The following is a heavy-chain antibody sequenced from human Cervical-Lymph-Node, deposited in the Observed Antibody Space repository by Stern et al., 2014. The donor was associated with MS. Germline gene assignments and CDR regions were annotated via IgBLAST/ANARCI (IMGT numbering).Heavy chain of an antibody. J-gene: IGHJ4*02. V-gene: IGHV1-46*01. CDR3: ARAAFTIGLDY. CDR1: GYTFTSYY. D-gene: IGHD3-9*01. Sequence: QVQLVESGAEVKKPGASVKVSCKASGYTFTSYYMHWVRQAPGQGLERLVIIIPSGGSTSYAQKFQGRVTMTRDTSTSTVYMELSSLRSEDTAVYYCARAAFTIGLDYWGQGTLVTVSS. CDR2: IIPSGGST.